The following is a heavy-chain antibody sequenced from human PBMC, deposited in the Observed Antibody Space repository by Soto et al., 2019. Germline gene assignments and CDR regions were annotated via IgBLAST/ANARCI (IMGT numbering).Heavy chain of an antibody. CDR1: GDSLSTYY. V-gene: IGHV4-4*07. D-gene: IGHD3-16*02. Sequence: SETLSVTCTVSGDSLSTYYWSWIRQPAGERLEWIGRIHDTGRTNYNPSLKSRVTMSVDTSKNQFSLRVNSVTAADTAVYYCARESVSGTYRFDSWGQGTLVTV. CDR3: ARESVSGTYRFDS. J-gene: IGHJ4*02. CDR2: IHDTGRT.